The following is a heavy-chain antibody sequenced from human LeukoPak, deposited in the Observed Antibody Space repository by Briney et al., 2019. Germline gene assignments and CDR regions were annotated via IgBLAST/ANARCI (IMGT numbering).Heavy chain of an antibody. Sequence: SETLPLTCTVSGGSVSSSSYYWGWIRQPPGKGLEWIGSIYYSGSTYYNPSLKSRVTISVDTSNNQFSLKLSSVTAADTAIYYCASEYCSGDSCEGGHFDYWGQGTLVTVSS. CDR3: ASEYCSGDSCEGGHFDY. J-gene: IGHJ4*02. D-gene: IGHD2-15*01. CDR1: GGSVSSSSYY. V-gene: IGHV4-39*07. CDR2: IYYSGST.